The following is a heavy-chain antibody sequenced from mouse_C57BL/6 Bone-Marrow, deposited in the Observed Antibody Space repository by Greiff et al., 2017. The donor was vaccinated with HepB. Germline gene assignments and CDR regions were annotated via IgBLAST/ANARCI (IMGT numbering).Heavy chain of an antibody. D-gene: IGHD2-5*01. CDR2: IYPVSGET. CDR1: GYTFTDHI. Sequence: VQLKESGAELASPGASVTLSCKASGYTFTDHIMNWVKKRPGQGLEWIGRIYPVSGETNYNQKFMGKATFSVDRSSSTVYMVLNSLTSEDPAVYYCFYSNYGWFYAMDYWGQGTSVTVSS. J-gene: IGHJ4*01. V-gene: IGHV1-11*01. CDR3: FYSNYGWFYAMDY.